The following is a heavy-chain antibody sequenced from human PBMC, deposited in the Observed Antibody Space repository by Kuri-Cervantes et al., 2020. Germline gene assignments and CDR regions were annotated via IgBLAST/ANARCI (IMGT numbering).Heavy chain of an antibody. D-gene: IGHD4-17*01. J-gene: IGHJ2*01. V-gene: IGHV4-59*11. CDR3: ARERSFGDYVVHWYFDL. CDR1: GASMSGHS. Sequence: GSLRLSCTVSGASMSGHSWSWIRQPPGQGLEWIGYVFYTGSTSYNPSLRSRVTISVDKSKNQFSLKLSSVTAADTAVYYCARERSFGDYVVHWYFDLWGRGTLVTVSS. CDR2: VFYTGST.